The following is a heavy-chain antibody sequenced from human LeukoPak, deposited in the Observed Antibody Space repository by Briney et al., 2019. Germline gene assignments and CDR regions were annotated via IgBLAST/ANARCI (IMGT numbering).Heavy chain of an antibody. CDR3: VKGGLRSGYSFED. V-gene: IGHV3-23*01. J-gene: IGHJ4*02. Sequence: GGSLRLSCAASGFTFSDYYMSWIRQAPGKGLEWVAAVSDTGDLRYSANSVKGRFAIPRDNSKNTAFLQMYSLRAEDTALYYCVKGGLRSGYSFEDWGQGTLVSVSS. CDR1: GFTFSDYY. CDR2: VSDTGDLR. D-gene: IGHD3-9*01.